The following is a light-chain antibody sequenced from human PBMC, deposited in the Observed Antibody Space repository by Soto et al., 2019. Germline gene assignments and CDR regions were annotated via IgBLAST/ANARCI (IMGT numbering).Light chain of an antibody. J-gene: IGKJ1*01. CDR3: QQYATFPRT. V-gene: IGKV3D-15*01. CDR2: DAS. Sequence: ELVMKQSPATLSVSPGERATRXXRASQGIGSTLAWYQQKPGQTPKVXIYDASNRATGIPARFSGSGSGTEFTLTISSLQPDDFATYHCQQYATFPRTFGQGTKVEI. CDR1: QGIGST.